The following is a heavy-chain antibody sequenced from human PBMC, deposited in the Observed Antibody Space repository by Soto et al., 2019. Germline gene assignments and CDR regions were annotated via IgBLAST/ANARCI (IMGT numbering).Heavy chain of an antibody. CDR2: ISYDGSNK. CDR3: AKYSSGWYGSSYYYYGMAV. Sequence: QVQLVESGGGVVQPGRSLRLSCAASGFTFSSYGMHWVRQAPGKGLEWVAVISYDGSNKYYADSVKGRFTISRDNSKNTLYRQMNSLRAEDTAVYYWAKYSSGWYGSSYYYYGMAVWGQGTTVTVSS. D-gene: IGHD6-19*01. J-gene: IGHJ6*02. V-gene: IGHV3-30*18. CDR1: GFTFSSYG.